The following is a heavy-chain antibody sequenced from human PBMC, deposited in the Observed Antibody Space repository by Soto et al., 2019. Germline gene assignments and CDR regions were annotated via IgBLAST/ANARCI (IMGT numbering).Heavy chain of an antibody. J-gene: IGHJ3*02. CDR1: GGTFSSYA. D-gene: IGHD2-2*01. CDR3: ARRYCSSTSCYHDAFDI. V-gene: IGHV1-69*13. CDR2: IIPIFGTA. Sequence: SVKVSCKASGGTFSSYAISWVRQAPGQGLEWMGGIIPIFGTANYAQKFQSRVTITADESTSTAYMELSSLRSEDTAVYYCARRYCSSTSCYHDAFDIWGQGTMVTVSS.